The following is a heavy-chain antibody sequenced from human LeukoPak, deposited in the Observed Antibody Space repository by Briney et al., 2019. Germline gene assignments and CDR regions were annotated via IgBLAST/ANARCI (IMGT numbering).Heavy chain of an antibody. CDR2: INHSGST. D-gene: IGHD3-10*01. CDR3: ARVDYYGSAKWFDP. CDR1: GGSFSGYY. J-gene: IGHJ5*02. V-gene: IGHV4-34*01. Sequence: SETLSLTCAVYGGSFSGYYWSWIRQPPGKGLEWIGEINHSGSTNYNPSLKSRVTISVDTSKNQFSLKLSSVTAADTAVYYCARVDYYGSAKWFDPWGQGTLVTVSS.